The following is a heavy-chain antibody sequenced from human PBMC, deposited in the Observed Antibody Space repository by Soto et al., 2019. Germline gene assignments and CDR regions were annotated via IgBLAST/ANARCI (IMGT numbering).Heavy chain of an antibody. Sequence: PGGSLRLSCAASGFTFSNAWMSWVRQAPGKGLEWVGRIKSKTDGGTTDYAAPVKGRFTISRDDSKNTLYLQMNSLKTEDTAVYYCKALHRPWYGDAFDIWGQGTMVTVSS. CDR2: IKSKTDGGTT. CDR3: KALHRPWYGDAFDI. D-gene: IGHD6-13*01. J-gene: IGHJ3*02. CDR1: GFTFSNAW. V-gene: IGHV3-15*01.